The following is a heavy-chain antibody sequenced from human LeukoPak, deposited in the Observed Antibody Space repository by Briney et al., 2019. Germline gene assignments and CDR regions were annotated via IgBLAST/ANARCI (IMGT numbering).Heavy chain of an antibody. Sequence: GSLRLSCAASGFTFSSYSMNWVRQAPGKGLEWVSYISSSSSTIYYADSVKGRFTISRDNAKNTLYLQMNTLRAEDTAVYYCARGGYGAYMGWGQGNLVTVSS. V-gene: IGHV3-48*04. CDR2: ISSSSSTI. CDR3: ARGGYGAYMG. J-gene: IGHJ4*02. CDR1: GFTFSSYS. D-gene: IGHD4-17*01.